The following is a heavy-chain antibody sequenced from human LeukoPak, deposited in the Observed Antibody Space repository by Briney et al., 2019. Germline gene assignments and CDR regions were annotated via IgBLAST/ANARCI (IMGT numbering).Heavy chain of an antibody. CDR1: GFTFSSYA. CDR3: AKGEQLWFTYYFDY. J-gene: IGHJ4*02. V-gene: IGHV3-23*01. D-gene: IGHD5-18*01. Sequence: HPGGSLRLSCAASGFTFSSYAMSWVRQAPGKGLEWVSAISGSGGSTYYADSVKGRFTISRVNSKNTLYLQMNSLRAEDTAVYYCAKGEQLWFTYYFDYWGQGTLVTVSS. CDR2: ISGSGGST.